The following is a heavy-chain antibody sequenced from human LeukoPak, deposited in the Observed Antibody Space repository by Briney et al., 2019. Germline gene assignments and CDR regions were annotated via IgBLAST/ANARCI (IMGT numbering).Heavy chain of an antibody. CDR3: AAQCNDDFCYKRDYMDV. J-gene: IGHJ6*03. D-gene: IGHD2-2*02. CDR1: KNMFTGYF. V-gene: IGHV1-2*02. Sequence: ASVKVSCKTSKNMFTGYFMHWVRQAPGQGLEWIGWVNPNSGGTLFARRFQGRVTMTRDTSIGATYMELSRLTSDDTALYYCAAQCNDDFCYKRDYMDVWGKGTMVIVSS. CDR2: VNPNSGGT.